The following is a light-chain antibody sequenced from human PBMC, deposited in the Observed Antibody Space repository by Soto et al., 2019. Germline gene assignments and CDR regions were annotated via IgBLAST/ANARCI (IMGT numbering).Light chain of an antibody. CDR2: RNN. CDR1: SSNIGSNY. J-gene: IGLJ3*02. V-gene: IGLV1-47*01. Sequence: QSVLTQPPSASGTPGQRVTISCSGSSSNIGSNYVYWYQQLPGTAPKLRIYRNNQRPSGVPDRFSGSKSGTSASLAISGLRPEDEADYYCAAWDDSLSGWVFGGGTKLTVL. CDR3: AAWDDSLSGWV.